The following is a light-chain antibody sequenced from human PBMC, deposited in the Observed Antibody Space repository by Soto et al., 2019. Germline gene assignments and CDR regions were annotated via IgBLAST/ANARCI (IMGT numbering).Light chain of an antibody. J-gene: IGLJ2*01. V-gene: IGLV2-14*01. CDR2: EVS. Sequence: QSVLTQPASVSGSPGQSITISCTGTSSDVGDSKYVSWYQQHPGKAPKLMIYEVSHRPSGVSNRFSGSKSGNTASLTISGLQATDEADYYCNSYISSTTVIFGGGTQLTVL. CDR1: SSDVGDSKY. CDR3: NSYISSTTVI.